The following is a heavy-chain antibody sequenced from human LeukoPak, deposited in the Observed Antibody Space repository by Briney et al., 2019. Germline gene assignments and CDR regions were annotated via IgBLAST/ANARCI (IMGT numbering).Heavy chain of an antibody. CDR3: ARAMVRGVIVYYYYYMDV. D-gene: IGHD3-10*01. CDR1: GFTFSSYE. V-gene: IGHV3-48*03. J-gene: IGHJ6*03. Sequence: GGSPRLSCAASGFTFSSYEMNWVRQAPGKGLEWVSYISSSGSTVYYADSVKGRFTISRDNAKNSLYLQMNSLRAEDTAVYYCARAMVRGVIVYYYYYMDVWGKGTTVTVSS. CDR2: ISSSGSTV.